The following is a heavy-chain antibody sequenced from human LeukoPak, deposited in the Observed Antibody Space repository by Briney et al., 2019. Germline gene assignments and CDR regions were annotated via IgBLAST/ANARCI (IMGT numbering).Heavy chain of an antibody. Sequence: GGSLRLSCAASGFTFSSYEMNWVRQAPGKGLEWASYISGSGSTIYHADSVKGRFTISRDTSRNTLHLQMNSLRLEDTAVYYCAKDLMRDRWFGESWGQGTLVTVSS. CDR3: AKDLMRDRWFGES. V-gene: IGHV3-48*03. J-gene: IGHJ5*02. D-gene: IGHD3-10*01. CDR2: ISGSGSTI. CDR1: GFTFSSYE.